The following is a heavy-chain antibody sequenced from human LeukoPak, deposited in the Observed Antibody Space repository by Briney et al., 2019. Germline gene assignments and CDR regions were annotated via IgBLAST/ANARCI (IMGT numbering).Heavy chain of an antibody. Sequence: GGSLRLSCAASGFTFSSYGMHWVRQAPGKGLEWVAFIRYDGSNKYYADSVKGRFTISRDNSKNTLYLQMNSLRAEDTAVYYCAKRGSDILTGYTYYFDYWGQGTLVTVSS. CDR3: AKRGSDILTGYTYYFDY. V-gene: IGHV3-30*02. CDR1: GFTFSSYG. CDR2: IRYDGSNK. J-gene: IGHJ4*02. D-gene: IGHD3-9*01.